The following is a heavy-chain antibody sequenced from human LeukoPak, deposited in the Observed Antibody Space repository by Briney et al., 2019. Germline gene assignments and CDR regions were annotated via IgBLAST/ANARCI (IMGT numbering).Heavy chain of an antibody. D-gene: IGHD4-17*01. J-gene: IGHJ4*02. Sequence: PSETLSLTCAVSGGSISSGGYSWSWIRQPPGKGLEWIGCIYQSGDTYYNPSLKSRVTISVDRSKNHFSLRLGSVTAADTAVYYCARDPPPATEGYFDYWGQGTLVTVSS. V-gene: IGHV4-30-2*01. CDR1: GGSISSGGYS. CDR3: ARDPPPATEGYFDY. CDR2: IYQSGDT.